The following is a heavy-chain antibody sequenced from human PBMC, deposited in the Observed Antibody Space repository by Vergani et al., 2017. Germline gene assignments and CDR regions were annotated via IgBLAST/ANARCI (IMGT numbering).Heavy chain of an antibody. V-gene: IGHV5-10-1*03. Sequence: EVQLVQSGAEVKKPGESLRISCKGSGYRLNSNWISWVRQMPGKGLEWMGGIDHSDSYTHYIRSFQGDVTVSADKSITTAYLQWISLKASYSAMYYCMVWFGEGRGDYWGQGTLVTVSS. CDR3: MVWFGEGRGDY. J-gene: IGHJ4*02. CDR2: IDHSDSYT. D-gene: IGHD3-10*01. CDR1: GYRLNSNW.